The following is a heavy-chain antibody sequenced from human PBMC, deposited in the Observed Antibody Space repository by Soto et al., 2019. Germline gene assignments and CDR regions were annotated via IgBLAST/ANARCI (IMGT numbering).Heavy chain of an antibody. CDR1: GGSFSGYY. CDR3: ARGFYDYAWGSYPPRTYGMDV. J-gene: IGHJ6*02. CDR2: INHSGST. D-gene: IGHD3-16*02. Sequence: SETLSLTCAVYGGSFSGYYWSWIRQPPGKGLEWIGEINHSGSTNYNPSFKSRVTISVDTSKNQFSLKLSSVTAADTAVYYCARGFYDYAWGSYPPRTYGMDVWGQGTTVTVSS. V-gene: IGHV4-34*01.